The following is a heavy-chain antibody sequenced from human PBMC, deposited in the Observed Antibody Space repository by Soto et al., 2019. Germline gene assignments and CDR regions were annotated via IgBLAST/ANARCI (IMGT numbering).Heavy chain of an antibody. CDR1: GGSLTGYY. D-gene: IGHD5-12*01. CDR3: ARGQEGIVAMH. J-gene: IGHJ4*02. Sequence: QVQLQQWGAGLLKPSETLSLTCTVNGGSLTGYYWSWIRQPPGKGLEWIGEVKDGGSTNYSPSLRGRVSISADTSQNHFSLRLNSVTAADTAVYFCARGQEGIVAMHWDQGALVTVSS. V-gene: IGHV4-34*01. CDR2: VKDGGST.